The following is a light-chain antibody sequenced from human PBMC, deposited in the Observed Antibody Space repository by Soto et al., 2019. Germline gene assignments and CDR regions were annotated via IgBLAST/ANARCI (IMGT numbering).Light chain of an antibody. CDR1: QAVATS. V-gene: IGKV3-15*01. CDR3: QHYNGWPL. CDR2: GAS. J-gene: IGKJ4*01. Sequence: EIVMTQSPAALSLSPGERVTLSCRANQAVATSLAWYQFRPGQAPRLLIYGASIRATGVPDRFSGSGSGTEFTLTISSLESEDFATYFCQHYNGWPLFGGGTKVEIK.